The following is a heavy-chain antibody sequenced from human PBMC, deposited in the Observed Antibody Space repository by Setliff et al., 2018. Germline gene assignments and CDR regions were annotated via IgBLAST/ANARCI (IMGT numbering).Heavy chain of an antibody. V-gene: IGHV3-23*01. CDR2: ISDSGGST. D-gene: IGHD5-18*01. CDR3: AKEVYRYGLNRIDY. Sequence: PGGSLRLSCVASGFTSSNYAMNWVRQAPGKGLEWVSAISDSGGSTYYADSVKGRFTISRDNSKNTLYLQTNSLRAEDTAVYYCAKEVYRYGLNRIDYWGQGTLVTVSS. CDR1: GFTSSNYA. J-gene: IGHJ4*02.